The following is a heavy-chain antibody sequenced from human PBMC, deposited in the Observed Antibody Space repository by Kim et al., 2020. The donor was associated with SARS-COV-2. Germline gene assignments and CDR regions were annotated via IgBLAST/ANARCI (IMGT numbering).Heavy chain of an antibody. CDR2: ISSSSSYI. V-gene: IGHV3-21*01. D-gene: IGHD3-10*01. CDR3: ARDLEPCGSGSYYY. J-gene: IGHJ4*02. CDR1: GFTFSSYS. Sequence: GGSLRLSCAASGFTFSSYSMNWVRQAPGKGLEWVSSISSSSSYIYYADSVKGRFTISRDNAKNSLYLQMNRLRAEDTAVYYCARDLEPCGSGSYYYWGQGTRVTVSS.